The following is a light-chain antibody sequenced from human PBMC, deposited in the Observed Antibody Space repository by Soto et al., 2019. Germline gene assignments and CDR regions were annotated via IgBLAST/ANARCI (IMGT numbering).Light chain of an antibody. V-gene: IGLV2-14*01. Sequence: QSVLTQPASVSWSPGQSITIPCTVTSSDLAIYNYVSWYQQQPGKAPKLMIYQVTNRPSGVSNRFSGSRYGNTASLTISGLQAEDEADYYCSSYTDSSNYVFGTGTKVTVL. CDR3: SSYTDSSNYV. CDR2: QVT. J-gene: IGLJ1*01. CDR1: SSDLAIYNY.